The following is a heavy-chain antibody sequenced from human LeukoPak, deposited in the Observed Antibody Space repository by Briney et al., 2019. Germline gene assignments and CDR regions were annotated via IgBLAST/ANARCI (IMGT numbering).Heavy chain of an antibody. V-gene: IGHV4-59*01. CDR2: IYNSGTT. CDR3: ARQKRDIVDY. CDR1: GGSISSYY. D-gene: IGHD2-21*01. J-gene: IGHJ4*02. Sequence: SETLSLTSTVSGGSISSYYWTWVRQPPGKGLEWIGYIYNSGTTNYNPSLESRVAMSVDTSKNRFSLRLRSVTAADTAIYFCARQKRDIVDYWGQGTLVTVSS.